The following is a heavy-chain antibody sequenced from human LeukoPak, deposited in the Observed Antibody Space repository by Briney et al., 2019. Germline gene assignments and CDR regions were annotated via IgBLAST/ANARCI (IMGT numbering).Heavy chain of an antibody. D-gene: IGHD1-26*01. Sequence: GGSLRLSCAASGFTFSSYGMHWVRQARGKGLVWVSRINSDGRSTSYADSVKGRFTNSRDNAKNTLYLQMNSLRAEDTSVYYCARDRNTGSSYENLFEYWGQGSLVTVSS. V-gene: IGHV3-74*01. CDR3: ARDRNTGSSYENLFEY. CDR1: GFTFSSYG. J-gene: IGHJ4*02. CDR2: INSDGRST.